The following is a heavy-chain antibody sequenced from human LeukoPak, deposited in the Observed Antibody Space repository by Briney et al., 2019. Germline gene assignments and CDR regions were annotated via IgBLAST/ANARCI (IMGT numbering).Heavy chain of an antibody. CDR3: ASDSAELYYMDV. CDR2: IYYSGST. D-gene: IGHD1-7*01. Sequence: SETLSLTCTVSGGSISSSSYYWGWIRQPPGKGLEWIGSIYYSGSTYYNPSLKSRVTISVDTSKNQFSLKLSSATAADTAVYYCASDSAELYYMDVWGKGTTVTVSS. V-gene: IGHV4-39*07. J-gene: IGHJ6*03. CDR1: GGSISSSSYY.